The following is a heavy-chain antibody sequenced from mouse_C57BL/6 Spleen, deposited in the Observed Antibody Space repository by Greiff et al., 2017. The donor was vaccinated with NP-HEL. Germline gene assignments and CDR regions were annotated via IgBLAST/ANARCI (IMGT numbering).Heavy chain of an antibody. CDR1: GYSITSGYY. J-gene: IGHJ2*01. Sequence: DVQLQESGPGLVKPSQSLSLTCSVTGYSITSGYYWNWIRQFPGNKLEWMGYISYDGSNNYNPSLKNRISITRDTSKNQFFLKLNSVTTEDTATYYCARAGITTVVGSFDYWGQGTTLTVSS. D-gene: IGHD1-1*01. V-gene: IGHV3-6*01. CDR3: ARAGITTVVGSFDY. CDR2: ISYDGSN.